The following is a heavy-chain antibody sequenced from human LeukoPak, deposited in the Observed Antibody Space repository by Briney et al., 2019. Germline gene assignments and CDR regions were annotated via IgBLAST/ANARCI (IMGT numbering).Heavy chain of an antibody. J-gene: IGHJ3*02. CDR1: GFAFSNYG. Sequence: GGSLRLSCIASGFAFSNYGMSWVRQAPGKGLEWVSIISGSGDRTLHADSVKGRFTVSRDNSKNTVYLQMNSLRAEDTAVYYCAKDLRNIRTLVDLQMIWGQGTLVIVSS. D-gene: IGHD2-8*02. CDR2: ISGSGDRT. CDR3: AKDLRNIRTLVDLQMI. V-gene: IGHV3-23*01.